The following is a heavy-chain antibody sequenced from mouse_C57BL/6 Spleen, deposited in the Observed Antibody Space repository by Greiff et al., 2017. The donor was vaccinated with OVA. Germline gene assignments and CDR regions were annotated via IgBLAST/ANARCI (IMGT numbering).Heavy chain of an antibody. CDR2: IDPSDSET. J-gene: IGHJ2*01. CDR1: GYTFTSYW. D-gene: IGHD4-1*01. CDR3: ARSRLGRVYYFDY. Sequence: QVQLQQPGAELVRPGSSVKLSCKASGYTFTSYWMHWVKQRPIQGLEWIGNIDPSDSETHYNQKFKDKATLTVDKSSSTAYMQLSSLTSEDSAVDYCARSRLGRVYYFDYWGKGTTLTVSS. V-gene: IGHV1-52*01.